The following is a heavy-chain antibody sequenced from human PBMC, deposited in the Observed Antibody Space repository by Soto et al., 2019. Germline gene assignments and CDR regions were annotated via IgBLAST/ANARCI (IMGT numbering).Heavy chain of an antibody. V-gene: IGHV3-23*01. CDR3: AKLSSVTMIVDVITGRSFDY. Sequence: QLLESGGGLVQPGGSLRLSCAVSGFTFSSYAMSWVRQAPGQGLEWISVISGSGKSTNYADSVKGRFTTSRDNSKNTLYLQMSGLRAEDTAIYDCAKLSSVTMIVDVITGRSFDYWGQGTLVTVSS. D-gene: IGHD3-22*01. CDR2: ISGSGKST. J-gene: IGHJ4*02. CDR1: GFTFSSYA.